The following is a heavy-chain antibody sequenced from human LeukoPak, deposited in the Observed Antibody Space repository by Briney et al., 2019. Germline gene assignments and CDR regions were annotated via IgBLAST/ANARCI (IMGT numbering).Heavy chain of an antibody. D-gene: IGHD5-12*01. J-gene: IGHJ5*02. V-gene: IGHV3-74*01. CDR3: ARARSGYEANWFDP. CDR1: GFTFSNYW. Sequence: GGSLRLSCAASGFTFSNYWMHWVRQAPGKGLVWVSRINSDGSSRNYADSVKGRFTISRDNAKNSLYLQMNSLRAEDTAVYYCARARSGYEANWFDPWGQGTLVTVSS. CDR2: INSDGSSR.